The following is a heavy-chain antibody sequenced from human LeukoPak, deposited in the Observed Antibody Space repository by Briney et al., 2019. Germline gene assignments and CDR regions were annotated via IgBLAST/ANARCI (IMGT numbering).Heavy chain of an antibody. D-gene: IGHD3-3*01. J-gene: IGHJ1*01. CDR3: AKPSPSRITIFGVVIQQFQH. CDR1: GFTFSSYA. CDR2: ISGSGGST. V-gene: IGHV3-23*01. Sequence: HPGGSLRLSCAASGFTFSSYAMSWVRQAPGKGLEWVSAISGSGGSTYYADSVKGRFTISRDNSKNTLYLQMNSLRAEDTAVYYCAKPSPSRITIFGVVIQQFQHWGQGTLVTVSS.